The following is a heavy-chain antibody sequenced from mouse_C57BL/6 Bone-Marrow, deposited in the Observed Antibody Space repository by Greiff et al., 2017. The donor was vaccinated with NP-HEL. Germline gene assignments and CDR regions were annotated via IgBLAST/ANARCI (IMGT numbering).Heavy chain of an antibody. CDR1: GYTLTSYG. CDR3: ARPLPGAMDY. Sequence: QVQLQQSGAELARPGASVKLSCKASGYTLTSYGISWVKQRTGQGLEWIGEIYPRSGNTYYNEKFKGKATLTADKSSSTAYMELRSLTSEDSAVYFCARPLPGAMDYWGQGTSVTVSS. V-gene: IGHV1-81*01. D-gene: IGHD2-10*01. CDR2: IYPRSGNT. J-gene: IGHJ4*01.